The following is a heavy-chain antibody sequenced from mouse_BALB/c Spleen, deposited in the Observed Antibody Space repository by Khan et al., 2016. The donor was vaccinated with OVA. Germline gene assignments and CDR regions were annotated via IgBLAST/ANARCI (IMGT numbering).Heavy chain of an antibody. D-gene: IGHD2-3*01. V-gene: IGHV5-17*02. CDR3: ARTGYYYFDY. CDR1: GFTFSGFG. J-gene: IGHJ2*01. Sequence: EVELVESGGGLVQTGGSRKLSCAASGFTFSGFGMHWVRQAPEKGLEWVAYISSGSNTIYYADTVKGRFTISRDNPKNTLFLQMTSLRSEDTAMYYCARTGYYYFDYWCQGTTLTVSS. CDR2: ISSGSNTI.